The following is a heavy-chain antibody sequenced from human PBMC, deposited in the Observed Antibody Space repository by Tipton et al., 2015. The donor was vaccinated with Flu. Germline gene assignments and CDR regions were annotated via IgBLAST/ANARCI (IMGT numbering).Heavy chain of an antibody. CDR1: GGTFTSYD. CDR3: ARVLGGYPQTYGDFDY. CDR2: MNPNSGNT. V-gene: IGHV1-8*01. J-gene: IGHJ4*02. Sequence: QLVQSGAEVKKPGSSVKVSCKASGGTFTSYDINWVRQATGQGLEWMGWMNPNSGNTGYAQKFQGRVTMTRNTSISTAYMELSSLRSEDTAVYYCARVLGGYPQTYGDFDYWGQGTLVTVSS. D-gene: IGHD1-26*01.